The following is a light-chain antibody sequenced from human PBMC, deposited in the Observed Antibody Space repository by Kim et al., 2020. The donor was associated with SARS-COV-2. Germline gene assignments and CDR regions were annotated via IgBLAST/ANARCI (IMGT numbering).Light chain of an antibody. J-gene: IGKJ4*01. CDR3: QRADSFPLG. CDR1: QDISSW. Sequence: ASVGDRVTITCRASQDISSWLAWYQQKPGKAPTLLISAASSLQSGVPSRFSGSGSGTDFTLTISSLQPEDFASYYCQRADSFPLGFGGGTKVDIK. V-gene: IGKV1-12*01. CDR2: AAS.